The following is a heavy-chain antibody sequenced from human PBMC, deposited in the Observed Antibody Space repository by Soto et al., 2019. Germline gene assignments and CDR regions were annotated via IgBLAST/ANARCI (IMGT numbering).Heavy chain of an antibody. Sequence: ASVKVSCKASGGTFSSYAISWVRQAPGQGLEWMGGIIPIFGTANYAQKFQGRVTFTADESTSTAYMELSSLRSEDTAVYYCARVSGSGPAAPSAHWGQGTLVTVSS. D-gene: IGHD6-19*01. J-gene: IGHJ4*02. CDR2: IIPIFGTA. V-gene: IGHV1-69*13. CDR3: ARVSGSGPAAPSAH. CDR1: GGTFSSYA.